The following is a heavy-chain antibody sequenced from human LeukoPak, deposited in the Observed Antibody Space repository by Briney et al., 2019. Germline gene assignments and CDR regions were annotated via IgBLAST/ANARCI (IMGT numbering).Heavy chain of an antibody. CDR3: ARDLDWILFDY. CDR1: GFTFNTYC. CDR2: VNREGTTT. D-gene: IGHD3-9*01. V-gene: IGHV3-74*03. Sequence: GGSLRLSCAASGFTFNTYCMHWVRQAPGKGLVWVARVNREGTTTTYADSVKGRFTISRDNAKNTLYLQMNNLRAEDTAVYYCARDLDWILFDYWGQGTLVTVSS. J-gene: IGHJ4*02.